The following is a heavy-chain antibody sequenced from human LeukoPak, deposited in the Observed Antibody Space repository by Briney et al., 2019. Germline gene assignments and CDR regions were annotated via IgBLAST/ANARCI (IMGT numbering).Heavy chain of an antibody. J-gene: IGHJ5*02. V-gene: IGHV1-2*02. CDR1: GYTFTGYY. CDR3: ARDRQLSFGVVIPRWFDP. D-gene: IGHD3-3*01. Sequence: GASVKVSCKASGYTFTGYYMHWVRQALGQGLEWMGWINPNSGGTNYAQKFQGRVTMTRDTSISTAYMELSRLRSDDTAVYYCARDRQLSFGVVIPRWFDPWGQGTLVTVSS. CDR2: INPNSGGT.